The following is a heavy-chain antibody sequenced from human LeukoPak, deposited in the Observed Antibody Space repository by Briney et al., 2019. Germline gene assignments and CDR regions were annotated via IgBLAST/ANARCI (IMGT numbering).Heavy chain of an antibody. V-gene: IGHV1-2*02. Sequence: ASVKVSCKASEYTXTAYDMHWVRQAPGQGLEWMGWINPRSGGRDYAQKFQGRVTMTRDTSISTAYMELSRLTSDDTAVYYCTRDVTGDYWFDPWGQGTLVTVSS. J-gene: IGHJ5*02. CDR1: EYTXTAYD. D-gene: IGHD3-16*01. CDR2: INPRSGGR. CDR3: TRDVTGDYWFDP.